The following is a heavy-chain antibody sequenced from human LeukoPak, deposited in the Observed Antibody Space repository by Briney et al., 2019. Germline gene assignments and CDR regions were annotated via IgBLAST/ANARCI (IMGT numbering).Heavy chain of an antibody. J-gene: IGHJ4*02. CDR1: GGSTSDNY. D-gene: IGHD3-3*01. V-gene: IGHV4-59*08. CDR2: ILYSGST. Sequence: KPSETLSLTCTVPGGSTSDNYWSWIRQPPGKGLEWIGYILYSGSTNYNPSLQSRVTISVDTSKNQFSLELTSVPAADTAVYYCARHRGSGYENFFDYWGQGTLVTVSS. CDR3: ARHRGSGYENFFDY.